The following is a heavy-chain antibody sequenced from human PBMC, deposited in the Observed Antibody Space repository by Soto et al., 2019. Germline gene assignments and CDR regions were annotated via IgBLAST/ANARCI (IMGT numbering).Heavy chain of an antibody. D-gene: IGHD3-16*01. CDR1: GYTFTSYG. CDR3: ARGLNVYYFDY. J-gene: IGHJ4*02. V-gene: IGHV1-18*01. CDR2: ISAYNGNT. Sequence: ASVKVSCKASGYTFTSYGISWVRQAPGQGLEWMGWISAYNGNTNYSQKFQGRVTITRDTSASTAYMELSSLRSEDTAVYYCARGLNVYYFDYWGQGTLVTVSS.